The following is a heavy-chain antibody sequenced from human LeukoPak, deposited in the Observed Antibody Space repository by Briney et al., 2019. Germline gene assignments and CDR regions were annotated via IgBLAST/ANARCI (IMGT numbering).Heavy chain of an antibody. CDR3: ARATGAFDI. D-gene: IGHD1-14*01. CDR2: SRNKANSYTT. Sequence: GGSLRLSCAASGFTFSDHYMDWVRQAPGKGLEWVGRSRNKANSYTTEYAASVKGRFTISRDDSKNSLYLQMNSLKPEDTAVYYCARATGAFDIWGQGTMVTVSS. CDR1: GFTFSDHY. J-gene: IGHJ3*02. V-gene: IGHV3-72*01.